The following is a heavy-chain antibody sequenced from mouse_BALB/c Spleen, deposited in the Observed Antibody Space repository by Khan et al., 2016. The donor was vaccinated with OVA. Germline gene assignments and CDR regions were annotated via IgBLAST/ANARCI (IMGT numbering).Heavy chain of an antibody. CDR2: ISSSGST. Sequence: EVQLQESGPGLVKPSQSLSLTCTVTGYSITSDYAWNWIRQFPGNKLEWMGYISSSGSTNYNPALKSRISITRDTSKNQFFLQLNSVTTEATATYYCARDGSRYNYAMDYWGQGTSGTVSS. CDR3: ARDGSRYNYAMDY. D-gene: IGHD2-3*01. CDR1: GYSITSDYA. J-gene: IGHJ4*01. V-gene: IGHV3-2*02.